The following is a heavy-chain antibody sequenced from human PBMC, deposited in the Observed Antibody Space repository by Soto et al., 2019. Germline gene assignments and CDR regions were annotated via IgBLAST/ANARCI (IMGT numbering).Heavy chain of an antibody. Sequence: QVQLQESGPGLVKPSETLSLTCTVSGGSISSYYWSWIRQPPGKGLEWIGYIYYSGSTNYNPSLKGRVPIPVDTPKNHSPRKLSLVTAADTAVYYWARVPSVRGVTLDPGGQEPLVTVSS. CDR1: GGSISSYY. CDR2: IYYSGST. J-gene: IGHJ5*02. CDR3: ARVPSVRGVTLDP. D-gene: IGHD3-10*01. V-gene: IGHV4-59*01.